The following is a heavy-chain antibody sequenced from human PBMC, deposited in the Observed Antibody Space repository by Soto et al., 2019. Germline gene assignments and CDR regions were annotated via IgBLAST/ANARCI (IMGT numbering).Heavy chain of an antibody. D-gene: IGHD6-13*01. J-gene: IGHJ6*02. V-gene: IGHV3-23*01. Sequence: VGSLRLSCAASGFTFSSYAMSWVRQAPGKGLEWVSAISGSGGSTYYADSVKGRFTISRDNSKNTLYLQMNSLRAEDTAVYYLAKAGSSWYYYYYCRHVWGQETTGTVAS. CDR2: ISGSGGST. CDR1: GFTFSSYA. CDR3: AKAGSSWYYYYYCRHV.